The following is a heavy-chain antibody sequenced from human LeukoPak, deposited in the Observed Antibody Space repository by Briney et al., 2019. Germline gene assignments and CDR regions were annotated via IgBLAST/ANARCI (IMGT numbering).Heavy chain of an antibody. CDR3: ARGQGSGYSDTSSFDY. CDR2: IYYSGST. Sequence: KSSETLSLTCTVSGGSISSSSYYWGWIRQPPGKGLEWIGSIYYSGSTNYNPSLKSRVTISVDTSKNQFSLKLSSVTAADTAVYYCARGQGSGYSDTSSFDYWGQGTLVTVSS. D-gene: IGHD3-22*01. V-gene: IGHV4-39*07. CDR1: GGSISSSSYY. J-gene: IGHJ4*02.